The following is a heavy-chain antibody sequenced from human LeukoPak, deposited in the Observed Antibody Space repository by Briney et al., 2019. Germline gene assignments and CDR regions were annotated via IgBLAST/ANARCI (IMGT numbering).Heavy chain of an antibody. CDR1: GFTFSSYS. CDR3: AKGTVGAKY. CDR2: ISSGATTT. V-gene: IGHV3-48*04. J-gene: IGHJ4*02. D-gene: IGHD1-26*01. Sequence: GGSLRLSCAASGFTFSSYSMNWVRQAPGKGLEWISYISSGATTTYYADSVKGRFTISRDNAKNTLFLQMNSLRADDTAVYYCAKGTVGAKYWGQGTLVIVSS.